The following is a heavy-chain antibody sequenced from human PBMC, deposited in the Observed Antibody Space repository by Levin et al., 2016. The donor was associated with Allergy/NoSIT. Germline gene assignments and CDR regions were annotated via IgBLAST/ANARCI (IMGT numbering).Heavy chain of an antibody. CDR1: GGSISSASYY. CDR2: VYSSGGA. CDR3: ARGPGRIDQ. Sequence: SETLSLTCTVSGGSISSASYYWSWIRQPAGKGLEWIGRVYSSGGADYNPSLKSRVTMSMDTSKNQFSLTLTSVTAADTAVYYCARGPGRIDQWGQGTLVTVSS. V-gene: IGHV4-61*02. J-gene: IGHJ4*02.